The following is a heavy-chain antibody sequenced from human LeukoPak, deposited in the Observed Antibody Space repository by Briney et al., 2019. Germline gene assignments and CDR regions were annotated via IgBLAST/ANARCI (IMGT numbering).Heavy chain of an antibody. D-gene: IGHD6-19*01. CDR1: GFTFSSYS. V-gene: IGHV3-23*01. Sequence: GGSLRLSCAASGFTFSSYSMNWVRQAPGKGLEWVSAISGSGGSTNYAGSVKGRFTISRDNSENTLYLQLNSLRAEDTALYYCAKGYSSAWYYFDCWGQGTLVTVSS. CDR2: ISGSGGST. J-gene: IGHJ4*02. CDR3: AKGYSSAWYYFDC.